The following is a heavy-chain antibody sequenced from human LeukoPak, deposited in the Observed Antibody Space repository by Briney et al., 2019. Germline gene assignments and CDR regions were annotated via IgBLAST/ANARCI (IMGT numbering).Heavy chain of an antibody. J-gene: IGHJ6*03. D-gene: IGHD2-2*02. Sequence: PGGSLRLSCAASGFTFSNYAMSWVRQAPGKGLEWVSGISGSGANSYYADSVKGRFTISRDNSKNTLYLQMNSLRAEDTAVYYCARGGCSTTSCYMDYYYDYYMDVWGKGTTVTVSS. CDR3: ARGGCSTTSCYMDYYYDYYMDV. CDR1: GFTFSNYA. CDR2: ISGSGANS. V-gene: IGHV3-23*01.